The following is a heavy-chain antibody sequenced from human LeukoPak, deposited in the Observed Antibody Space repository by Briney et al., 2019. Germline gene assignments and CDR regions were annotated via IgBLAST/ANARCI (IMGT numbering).Heavy chain of an antibody. CDR1: GYSISSGYY. D-gene: IGHD4-11*01. J-gene: IGHJ5*02. CDR2: IYHSGST. Sequence: PSETLSLTCAVSGYSISSGYYWGWIRQPPGKGLEWIGSIYHSGSTYYNPSLKSRVTISVDTSKNQFSLKLTSVTAADTAVYYCARHPSSNDWFDPWGRGTLVTVSS. V-gene: IGHV4-38-2*01. CDR3: ARHPSSNDWFDP.